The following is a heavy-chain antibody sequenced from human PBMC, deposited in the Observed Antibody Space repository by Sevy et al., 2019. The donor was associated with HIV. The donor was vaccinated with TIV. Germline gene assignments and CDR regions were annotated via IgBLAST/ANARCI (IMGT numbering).Heavy chain of an antibody. Sequence: SQTLSLTCAISGDSVSSNSAAWNWIRQSPSRGLEWLGRTYYRSKWYNDYAVSVKSRITINPDTSKNQFSLPLNSVTPEDTAVYYCARDMGGDGYNSPVYYYYYYGMDVWGQGTTVTVSS. J-gene: IGHJ6*02. CDR1: GDSVSSNSAA. CDR3: ARDMGGDGYNSPVYYYYYYGMDV. V-gene: IGHV6-1*01. D-gene: IGHD2-21*01. CDR2: TYYRSKWYN.